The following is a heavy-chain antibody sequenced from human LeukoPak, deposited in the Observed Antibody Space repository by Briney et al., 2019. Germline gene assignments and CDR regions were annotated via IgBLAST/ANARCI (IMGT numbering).Heavy chain of an antibody. CDR2: IGTAGDT. CDR3: ARVGLNDAFDI. Sequence: GGSLRLSCAASGFTFSSYDMHWVRQATGKGLEWVSAIGTAGDTYYPGSVKGRFTISRDNAKNSLFLHMSSLRAEDTAVYYCARVGLNDAFDIWGQGTMVTVSS. V-gene: IGHV3-13*01. CDR1: GFTFSSYD. J-gene: IGHJ3*02.